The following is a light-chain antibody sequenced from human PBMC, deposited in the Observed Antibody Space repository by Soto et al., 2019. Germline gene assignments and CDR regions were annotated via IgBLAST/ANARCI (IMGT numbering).Light chain of an antibody. CDR1: SSDVGGYNY. V-gene: IGLV2-14*03. CDR2: DVS. J-gene: IGLJ1*01. CDR3: SSYTSSSTLSTYV. Sequence: QSALTQPAYVSVSPGQSITISCTGTSSDVGGYNYVSWYQHHPGKAPKLMIYDVSNRPSGVSNRFSGSKSGNTASLIISGLQAEDEADYYCSSYTSSSTLSTYVFGTGTKVTVL.